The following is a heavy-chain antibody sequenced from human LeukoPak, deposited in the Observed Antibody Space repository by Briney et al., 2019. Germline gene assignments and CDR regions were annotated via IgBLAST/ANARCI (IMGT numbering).Heavy chain of an antibody. CDR2: ITGSGDTI. V-gene: IGHV3-48*03. J-gene: IGHJ6*04. D-gene: IGHD3-10*02. CDR1: GFTFSSYE. CDR3: AELGITMIGGV. Sequence: QTGGSLRLSCSASGFTFSSYEMNWVRQAPGKGLEWISYITGSGDTIYYADSVKGRFTLSRDNAKNSLFLQMNSLTADDTAVYYCAELGITMIGGVWGKGTTVTISS.